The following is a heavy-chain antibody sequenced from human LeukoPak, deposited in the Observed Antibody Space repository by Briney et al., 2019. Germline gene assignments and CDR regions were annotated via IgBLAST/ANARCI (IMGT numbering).Heavy chain of an antibody. D-gene: IGHD3-3*01. CDR1: GYTFTSYD. CDR2: MNPNSGNT. J-gene: IGHJ6*02. Sequence: ASVKVSCKASGYTFTSYDINWVRQATGQGLEWMGWMNPNSGNTGYAQKFQGGVTMTRNTSISTAYMELSSLRSEDTAVYYCARGLVSLYYDFWSGYGEDVWGQGTTVTVSS. V-gene: IGHV1-8*01. CDR3: ARGLVSLYYDFWSGYGEDV.